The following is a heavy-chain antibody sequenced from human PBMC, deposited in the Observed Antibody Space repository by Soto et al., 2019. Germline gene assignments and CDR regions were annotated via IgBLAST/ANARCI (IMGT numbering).Heavy chain of an antibody. CDR1: GYPFTNYA. V-gene: IGHV1-3*01. CDR2: INAANGNT. J-gene: IGHJ3*01. D-gene: IGHD2-21*02. CDR3: ARLFGVTAVVPDSFNF. Sequence: ASVKVSCKASGYPFTNYAMHWVRLAPGQRIEWMGWINAANGNTQYSQKFQGRVSISTDTSASTAYLELTSLRSEDTAVYYCARLFGVTAVVPDSFNFWGQGTLGTVSS.